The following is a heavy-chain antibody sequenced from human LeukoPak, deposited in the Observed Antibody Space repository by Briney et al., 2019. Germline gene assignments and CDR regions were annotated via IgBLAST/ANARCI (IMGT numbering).Heavy chain of an antibody. CDR3: ARDRSDSSGYYALTY. J-gene: IGHJ4*02. CDR1: GGSISSGGYY. D-gene: IGHD3-22*01. Sequence: SETLSLTCTVSGGSISSGGYYWSWIRQHPGEDLEWLGYISYSGSTYYNPSLKSRLTISVDTSKNQFSLRLSSVTAADTAVYYCARDRSDSSGYYALTYWGQGSLVTVSS. CDR2: ISYSGST. V-gene: IGHV4-31*03.